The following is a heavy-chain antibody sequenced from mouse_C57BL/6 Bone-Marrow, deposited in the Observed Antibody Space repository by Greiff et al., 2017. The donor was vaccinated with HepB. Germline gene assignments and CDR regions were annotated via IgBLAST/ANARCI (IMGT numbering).Heavy chain of an antibody. CDR2: IYPGSGST. D-gene: IGHD1-1*01. J-gene: IGHJ1*03. CDR3: ARLITTVVDTGYFDV. Sequence: QVQLQQPGAELVKPGASVKMSCKASGYTFTRYWITWVKQRPGQGLEWIGDIYPGSGSTNYNEKFKSKATLTVDTSSSTAYMQLSSLTSEDSAVYDCARLITTVVDTGYFDVWGTGTTVTVSS. CDR1: GYTFTRYW. V-gene: IGHV1-55*01.